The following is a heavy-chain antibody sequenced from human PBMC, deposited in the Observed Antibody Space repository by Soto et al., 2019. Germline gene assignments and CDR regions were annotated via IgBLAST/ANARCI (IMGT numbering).Heavy chain of an antibody. D-gene: IGHD1-26*01. J-gene: IGHJ4*02. CDR3: ARSAMIVGATSVADY. CDR2: FNPDGATT. CDR1: GYSFSRNF. V-gene: IGHV1-46*01. Sequence: QVQLVQSGAEVKKPGASVKVSCKASGYSFSRNFIHWVRQAPGHGLQWMGLFNPDGATTSYPQRFQGRVTITGDTSTSTVHMELRNLRPDDTAVYYCARSAMIVGATSVADYWGQGTLVTVSS.